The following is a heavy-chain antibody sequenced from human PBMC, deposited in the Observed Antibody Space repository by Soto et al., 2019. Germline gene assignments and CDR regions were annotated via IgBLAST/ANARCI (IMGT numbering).Heavy chain of an antibody. CDR3: ARDWAAAGPFDY. CDR2: IIPLLDIA. J-gene: IGHJ4*02. D-gene: IGHD6-13*01. Sequence: SVKVSCKASGGTFSNDIITWVRQAPGQGLEWMGRIIPLLDIANYAQKFQGRVTITADKSISTAYMELSRLRSDDTAAYSCARDWAAAGPFDYWGQGTLITVSS. V-gene: IGHV1-69*04. CDR1: GGTFSNDI.